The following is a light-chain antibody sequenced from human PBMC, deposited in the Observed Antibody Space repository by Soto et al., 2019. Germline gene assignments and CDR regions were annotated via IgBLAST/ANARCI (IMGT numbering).Light chain of an antibody. CDR3: CSHAGSYTWV. V-gene: IGLV2-11*01. Sequence: QSALTQPRSVSGSPGQSVTISCTGTSSDVGGYNYVSWYQQNPGKAPKLMIYDVSKRPSGVPDRFFGSKSGNTASLTISGLQAEDEADYYCCSHAGSYTWVFGGGTQLTVL. CDR1: SSDVGGYNY. CDR2: DVS. J-gene: IGLJ3*02.